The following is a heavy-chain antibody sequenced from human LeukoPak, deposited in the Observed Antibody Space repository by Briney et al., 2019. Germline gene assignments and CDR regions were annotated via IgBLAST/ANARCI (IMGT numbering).Heavy chain of an antibody. CDR3: ARDLLGGDPNAYCYYYMDV. Sequence: GGSLRLSCATSGFTFGDYAMSWLRQAPGKGLEWVSFIRSKHYGEAAEYTASVKGTFTISREDSKSIAYLQMNSRKTEDTAVYYCARDLLGGDPNAYCYYYMDVWGKGTTVTVSS. D-gene: IGHD2-8*01. V-gene: IGHV3-49*01. CDR2: IRSKHYGEAA. CDR1: GFTFGDYA. J-gene: IGHJ6*03.